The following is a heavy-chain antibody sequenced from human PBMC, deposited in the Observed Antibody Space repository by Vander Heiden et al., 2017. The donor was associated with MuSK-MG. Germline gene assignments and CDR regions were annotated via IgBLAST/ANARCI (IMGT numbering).Heavy chain of an antibody. CDR1: GFTFSSYA. V-gene: IGHV3-23*01. CDR2: ISGSGGST. D-gene: IGHD2-2*01. J-gene: IGHJ6*03. Sequence: EVQLLESGGGLVQPGGSLRLSRAASGFTFSSYAMSWGRQAPGKGLEWVSAISGSGGSTYYADSVKGRFTISRDNSKNTLYLQMNSLRAEDTAVYYCAKVVPAAMHYYYYMDVWGKGTTVTVSS. CDR3: AKVVPAAMHYYYYMDV.